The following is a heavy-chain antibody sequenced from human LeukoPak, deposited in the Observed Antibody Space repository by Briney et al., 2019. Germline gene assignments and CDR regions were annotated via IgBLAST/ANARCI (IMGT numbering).Heavy chain of an antibody. CDR3: ARERAYNYFDY. CDR1: GFTFSTYR. CDR2: INTDGSST. V-gene: IGHV3-74*01. Sequence: GGSLRLSCAASGFTFSTYRMHWVRQTPGKGLFWVSLINTDGSSTTYADSVRGRFTVSRDNAKNTLYLQMNSPRAEDTSVYYCARERAYNYFDYWGQGALVTVSS. J-gene: IGHJ4*02. D-gene: IGHD3-16*01.